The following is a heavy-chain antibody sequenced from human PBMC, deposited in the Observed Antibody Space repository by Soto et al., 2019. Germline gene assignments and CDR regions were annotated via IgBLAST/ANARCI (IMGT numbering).Heavy chain of an antibody. Sequence: LRDWYRAFGFTCISYWVRWVSKAKGKGLVWVSRINSDGSSTSYADSVKGRFTISRDNAKNTLYLQMDSLRAEDTAVYYCATVGPLTTNYGMDLWGQGTAVTVSS. CDR3: ATVGPLTTNYGMDL. CDR1: GFTCISYW. V-gene: IGHV3-74*01. D-gene: IGHD4-4*01. CDR2: INSDGSST. J-gene: IGHJ6*02.